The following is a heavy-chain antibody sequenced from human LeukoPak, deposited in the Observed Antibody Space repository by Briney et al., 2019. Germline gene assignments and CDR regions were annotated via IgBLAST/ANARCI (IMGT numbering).Heavy chain of an antibody. CDR3: TRWLRRVRGFIITD. V-gene: IGHV2-70*17. J-gene: IGHJ4*02. CDR1: GFSLGPTGPS. D-gene: IGHD3-10*01. CDR2: IDWDDNK. Sequence: SGPTVVNLTQTLTLTCTFSGFSLGPTGPSMSWIRQPPGKALQWLARIDWDDNKFYSPSLKTRLTISKDTSKNQVVLTMINMDPADTATYYCTRWLRRVRGFIITDWGQGTRVTVSS.